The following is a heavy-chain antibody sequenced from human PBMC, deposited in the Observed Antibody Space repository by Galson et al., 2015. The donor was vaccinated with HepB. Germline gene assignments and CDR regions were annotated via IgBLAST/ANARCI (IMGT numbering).Heavy chain of an antibody. Sequence: SLRLSCAASGFTFSNYAIHWVRQAPGKGLEWVALISYDGTNKYYADSVKGRFTISRDSSKNTLYLQMNSLRAEDTAVYYCARAGNYYDSSGYYLIGTLDYWGQGALVTVSS. D-gene: IGHD3-22*01. CDR2: ISYDGTNK. J-gene: IGHJ4*02. CDR1: GFTFSNYA. CDR3: ARAGNYYDSSGYYLIGTLDY. V-gene: IGHV3-30*04.